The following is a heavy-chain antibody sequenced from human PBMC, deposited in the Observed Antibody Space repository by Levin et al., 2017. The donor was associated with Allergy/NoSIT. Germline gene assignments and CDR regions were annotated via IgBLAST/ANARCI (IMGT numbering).Heavy chain of an antibody. D-gene: IGHD2-15*01. CDR3: AGVCGCVDCSGGRCRHFDY. Sequence: GESLKISCKGSGYSFTSYWIGWVRQMPGKGLEWMGIIYPGDSDTRYSPSFQGQVTISADKSISTAYLQWSSLKASDTAMYYCAGVCGCVDCSGGRCRHFDYWGQGTLVTVSS. CDR2: IYPGDSDT. V-gene: IGHV5-51*01. CDR1: GYSFTSYW. J-gene: IGHJ4*02.